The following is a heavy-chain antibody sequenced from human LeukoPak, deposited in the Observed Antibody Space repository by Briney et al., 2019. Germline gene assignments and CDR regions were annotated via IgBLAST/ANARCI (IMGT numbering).Heavy chain of an antibody. CDR2: IYYSGST. Sequence: SETLSLTCTVSGGSISSYYWSWIRQPPGKRLEWIGYIYYSGSTYYNPSLKSRVTISVDTSKNQFSLKLSSVTAADTAVYYCARVPHNYYDSSGYYEYFQHWGQGTLVTVSS. J-gene: IGHJ1*01. D-gene: IGHD3-22*01. CDR3: ARVPHNYYDSSGYYEYFQH. CDR1: GGSISSYY. V-gene: IGHV4-59*12.